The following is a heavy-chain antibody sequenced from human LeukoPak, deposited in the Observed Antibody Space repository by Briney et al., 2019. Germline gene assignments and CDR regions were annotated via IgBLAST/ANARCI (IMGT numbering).Heavy chain of an antibody. CDR3: ARGGATTIFDY. CDR1: GFTFSSYA. CDR2: ITTNGDKT. Sequence: GGSLRLSCAASGFTFSSYAMHWVRQAPGQGLEYVSAITTNGDKTYYGNSVKGRFTISRDNSKNTLYLQMGSLRIEDMAVYYCARGGATTIFDYWGQGTLVTVSS. D-gene: IGHD1-26*01. V-gene: IGHV3-64*01. J-gene: IGHJ4*02.